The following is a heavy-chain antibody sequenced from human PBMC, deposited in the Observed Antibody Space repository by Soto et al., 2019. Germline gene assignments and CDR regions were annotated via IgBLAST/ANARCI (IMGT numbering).Heavy chain of an antibody. CDR3: ARHRGHYYGSGSPDAFDI. V-gene: IGHV5-51*01. CDR1: GYSFTSYW. CDR2: IYPGDSDT. J-gene: IGHJ3*02. D-gene: IGHD3-10*01. Sequence: GESLKISCKGSGYSFTSYWIGWVRQMPGKGLEWMGIIYPGDSDTRYSPSFQGQVTISADKSISTAYLQWSSLKASDTAMYYCARHRGHYYGSGSPDAFDIWGQGTMVTVSS.